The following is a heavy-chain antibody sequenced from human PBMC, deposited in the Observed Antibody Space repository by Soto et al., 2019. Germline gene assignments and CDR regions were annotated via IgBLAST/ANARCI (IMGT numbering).Heavy chain of an antibody. CDR2: ISGSGGST. CDR1: GFTFSSYA. J-gene: IGHJ6*02. V-gene: IGHV3-23*01. Sequence: EVQLLDSGGGLVQHGGSLRLSCAASGFTFSSYAMSWVRQAPGKGLEWVSAISGSGGSTYYADSVKGRFTISRDNSKNTLYLQMNSLRAEDTAVYYCVKDVLLWFGEFSGMDVWGQGTTVTVSS. CDR3: VKDVLLWFGEFSGMDV. D-gene: IGHD3-10*01.